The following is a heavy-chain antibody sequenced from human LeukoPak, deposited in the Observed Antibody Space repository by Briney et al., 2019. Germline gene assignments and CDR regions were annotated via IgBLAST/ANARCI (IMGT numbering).Heavy chain of an antibody. CDR3: ARDGEVYFDY. J-gene: IGHJ4*02. CDR1: GGSISSYY. D-gene: IGHD3-10*01. V-gene: IGHV4-4*07. Sequence: PSETLSLTCTVSGGSISSYYCNWIRQPAGKGLEWIGRIYTSGSTNYNPSLKSRVTISVDTFKNQFSLKLSSVTAADTAVYYCARDGEVYFDYWGQGTLVTVSS. CDR2: IYTSGST.